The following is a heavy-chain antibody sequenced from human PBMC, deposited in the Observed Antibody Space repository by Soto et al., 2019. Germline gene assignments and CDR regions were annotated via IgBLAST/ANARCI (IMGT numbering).Heavy chain of an antibody. CDR2: ISSSSTYI. CDR1: GFTFTSYT. Sequence: EVQLVESGGGLVKPGGSLRLSCAASGFTFTSYTMNWVRQAPGKGLEWVSSISSSSTYIYYADSVEGRFTISSDNARNSLDLQMNSLRAEDTAVYYCARDQEADDELFDFWGRGTLVSVSS. D-gene: IGHD1-7*01. CDR3: ARDQEADDELFDF. J-gene: IGHJ4*02. V-gene: IGHV3-21*01.